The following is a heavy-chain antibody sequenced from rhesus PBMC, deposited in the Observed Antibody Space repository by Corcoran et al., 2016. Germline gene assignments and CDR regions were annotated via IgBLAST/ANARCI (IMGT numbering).Heavy chain of an antibody. CDR2: IYGSGGDT. J-gene: IGHJ6*01. V-gene: IGHV4-106*01. Sequence: QVQLQESGPGLVKPLETLSLTGAVSGGSISDDYHWSWIRQPPGKGLECIGYIYGSGGDTNYNPSLKNRVTISIDTSQNQFSLKLSSVTAADPAVYYCARTVTTFFYGLDSWGQGVVVTVSS. D-gene: IGHD4-23*01. CDR1: GGSISDDYH. CDR3: ARTVTTFFYGLDS.